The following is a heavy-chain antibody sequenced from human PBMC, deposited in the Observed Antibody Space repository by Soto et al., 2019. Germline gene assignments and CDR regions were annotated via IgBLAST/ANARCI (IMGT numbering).Heavy chain of an antibody. D-gene: IGHD1-1*01. Sequence: PSETLSLTCSVSGGSMRDYYWRWIRQSPGEGPEWIGYIYYSGNTNYNPSLKSRVTISVDMPKSLFSLKLNSVTAADTAVYYCARQLGLWQPLDYWGRGTLVTVSS. CDR2: IYYSGNT. V-gene: IGHV4-59*01. CDR1: GGSMRDYY. CDR3: ARQLGLWQPLDY. J-gene: IGHJ4*02.